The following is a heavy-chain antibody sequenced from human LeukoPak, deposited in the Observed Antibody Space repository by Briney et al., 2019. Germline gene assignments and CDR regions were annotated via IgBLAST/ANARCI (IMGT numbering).Heavy chain of an antibody. CDR3: ARGIGIAVAGTSDFDY. D-gene: IGHD6-19*01. J-gene: IGHJ4*02. V-gene: IGHV4-34*01. CDR2: INHSGST. CDR1: GGSFSGYC. Sequence: SETLSLTCAVYGGSFSGYCWSWIRQPPGKGLEWIGEINHSGSTNYNPSLKSRVTISVDTSKNQFSLKLSSVTAADTAVYYCARGIGIAVAGTSDFDYWGQGTLVTVSS.